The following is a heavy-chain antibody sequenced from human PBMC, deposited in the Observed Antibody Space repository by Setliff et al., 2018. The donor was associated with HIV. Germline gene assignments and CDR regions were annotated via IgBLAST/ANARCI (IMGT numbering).Heavy chain of an antibody. CDR2: IYSGGST. CDR1: GFTVISKS. J-gene: IGHJ4*02. Sequence: GGSLRLSCVASGFTVISKSMSWVRQAPGKGLEWVSVIYSGGSTYYADSVKGRFTISRDNSKNTLDLQMSSLEAEDTAVYYCARGIVHLPYYFDYWGQGTLVTVSS. V-gene: IGHV3-53*01. D-gene: IGHD3-16*02. CDR3: ARGIVHLPYYFDY.